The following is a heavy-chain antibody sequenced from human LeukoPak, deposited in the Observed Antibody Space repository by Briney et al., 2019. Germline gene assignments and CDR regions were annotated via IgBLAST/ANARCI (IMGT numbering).Heavy chain of an antibody. Sequence: GSLRLSCVGSGFTFGSYSMNWVRHAPGKGLEWVSYIGHTGSITDYADSVKGRFTISRDNAKNSLYLQMNTLRAEDTAVYYCAKDLARRPGALDYWGQGTLVTVSS. D-gene: IGHD1-14*01. V-gene: IGHV3-48*04. CDR3: AKDLARRPGALDY. CDR1: GFTFGSYS. CDR2: IGHTGSIT. J-gene: IGHJ4*02.